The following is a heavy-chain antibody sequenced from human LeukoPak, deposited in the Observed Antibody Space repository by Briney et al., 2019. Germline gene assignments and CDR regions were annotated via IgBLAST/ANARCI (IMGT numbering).Heavy chain of an antibody. CDR2: IIQDGSET. CDR3: ARDLYNHYFDY. D-gene: IGHD5-24*01. Sequence: PGGSLRLPCAASGFPFTMYRMNWVRQAPGKGLEWVATIIQDGSETYYVASVKGRFSISRDNAKNSLYLQMNSLRADDTAVYYCARDLYNHYFDYWGQGTLVTVSS. J-gene: IGHJ4*02. CDR1: GFPFTMYR. V-gene: IGHV3-7*01.